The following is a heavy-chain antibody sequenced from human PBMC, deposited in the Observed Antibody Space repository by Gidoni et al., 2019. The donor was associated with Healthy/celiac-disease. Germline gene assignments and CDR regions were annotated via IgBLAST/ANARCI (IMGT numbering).Heavy chain of an antibody. CDR2: ISGSGGST. CDR3: AKVRVAVALLRRWYYFDY. Sequence: EVQLWASGGGLVQPGGSLRLYGAAAGFPVSSYAVSWVRQTPGKGLGWFSAISGSGGSTDSADSVKGRFTISRDNSKNTLYLQMSSLRSADTAVYYCAKVRVAVALLRRWYYFDYWGQGTLVPFSS. J-gene: IGHJ4*02. CDR1: GFPVSSYA. D-gene: IGHD6-19*01. V-gene: IGHV3-23*01.